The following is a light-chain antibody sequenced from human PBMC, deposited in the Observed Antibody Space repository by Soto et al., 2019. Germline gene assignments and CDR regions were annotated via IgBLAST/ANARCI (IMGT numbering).Light chain of an antibody. V-gene: IGKV1-5*01. CDR2: DVS. CDR1: QNIERW. J-gene: IGKJ1*01. Sequence: DIQMTQSPSTLSASVGDRVTITCRASQNIERWLAWYQQKPGKAPKLLLYDVSSLESGVPSRFSGSGSGTDFTLTISSLQPEDFAAYYCLQDYNYPRAFGQGTKVDIK. CDR3: LQDYNYPRA.